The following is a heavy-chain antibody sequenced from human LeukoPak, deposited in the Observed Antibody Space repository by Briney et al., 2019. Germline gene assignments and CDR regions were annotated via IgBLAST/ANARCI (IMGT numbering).Heavy chain of an antibody. CDR2: MHYSGNT. Sequence: SETLSLTCTVSGGSINISDYYWGWIRQPPGKGPEWIGCMHYSGNTYYNPSLRSRVTISVDTSKNQFSLKLTSVTAADTAVYYCARSLPPAMFSLDYWGQGTLVTVSS. D-gene: IGHD2-2*01. CDR1: GGSINISDYY. J-gene: IGHJ4*02. CDR3: ARSLPPAMFSLDY. V-gene: IGHV4-39*07.